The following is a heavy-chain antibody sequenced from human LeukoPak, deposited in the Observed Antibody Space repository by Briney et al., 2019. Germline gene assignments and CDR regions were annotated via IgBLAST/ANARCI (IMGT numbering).Heavy chain of an antibody. J-gene: IGHJ3*02. D-gene: IGHD4-23*01. V-gene: IGHV4-4*08. CDR2: IYTSGNT. CDR1: GGSMSSCC. Sequence: SSETLSLTCSVSGGSMSSCCWSWIRQPPGKGREWVGYIYTSGNTNYNPSLKSRVTMSVDASKNQFSLRLSSVTAADTAVYYCARVASLRWSRGAFDIWGQGTMVTVSS. CDR3: ARVASLRWSRGAFDI.